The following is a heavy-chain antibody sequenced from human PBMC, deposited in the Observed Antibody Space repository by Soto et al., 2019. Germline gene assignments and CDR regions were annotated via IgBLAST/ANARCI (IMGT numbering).Heavy chain of an antibody. CDR3: AREFYTTAAVQN. J-gene: IGHJ4*02. Sequence: GASVKVSCKASGYTFTSYDINWVRQASGQGLEWMGWMNPNSGNTGYAQKFQGRVTMTRNSSISTAYMELSSLRSEDTAVYYCAREFYTTAAVQNWGQGTLVTSPQ. D-gene: IGHD6-13*01. CDR1: GYTFTSYD. V-gene: IGHV1-8*01. CDR2: MNPNSGNT.